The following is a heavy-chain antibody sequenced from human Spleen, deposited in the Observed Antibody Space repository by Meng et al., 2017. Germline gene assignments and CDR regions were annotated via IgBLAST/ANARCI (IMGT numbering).Heavy chain of an antibody. V-gene: IGHV5-51*01. Sequence: KVSCKGSGYSFPGYWIGWVRQMPGKGLEWMGLIYPGDSDTRYSPSFQGQVTISADNSITTAYLQWHSLKDSDSAIYYCARHGAVVVTGTAWSGMDVWGQGTTVTVSS. J-gene: IGHJ6*02. CDR1: GYSFPGYW. CDR3: ARHGAVVVTGTAWSGMDV. D-gene: IGHD2-21*02. CDR2: IYPGDSDT.